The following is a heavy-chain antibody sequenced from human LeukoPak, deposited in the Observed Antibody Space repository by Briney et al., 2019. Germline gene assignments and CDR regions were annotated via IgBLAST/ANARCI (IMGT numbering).Heavy chain of an antibody. CDR3: ARVKYGSGGLNHFHYHKDV. Sequence: PGGSLRLSCAASGFTVSSNYMSWVRQAPGKGLEWVSVIYSGGSRYYADSVKGRFTISRDNSKNTMYLQMNSLRAEDTAVYYCARVKYGSGGLNHFHYHKDVRGKRAT. D-gene: IGHD3-10*01. J-gene: IGHJ6*03. CDR1: GFTVSSNY. CDR2: IYSGGSR. V-gene: IGHV3-53*01.